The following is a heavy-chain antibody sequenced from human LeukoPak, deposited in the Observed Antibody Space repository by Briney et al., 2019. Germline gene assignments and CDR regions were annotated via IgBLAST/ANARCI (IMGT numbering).Heavy chain of an antibody. D-gene: IGHD5-12*01. CDR3: ARDYPTTQWLLSGGDF. J-gene: IGHJ4*02. V-gene: IGHV3-21*01. Sequence: GGSLRLSCAASGFIFSTYSMNWVRQAPGKRQEWVSSVSSSGSYKYYADSVKGRFTISRDNAKNSLSLQMNSLRAEDTAVYYCARDYPTTQWLLSGGDFWGQGALVTVSS. CDR2: VSSSGSYK. CDR1: GFIFSTYS.